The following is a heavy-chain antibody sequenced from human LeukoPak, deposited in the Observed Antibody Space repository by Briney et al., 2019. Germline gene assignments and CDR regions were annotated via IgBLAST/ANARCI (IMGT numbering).Heavy chain of an antibody. Sequence: ASETLSLTCTVSGGSISSYYWSWIRQPAGKGLEWIGRIYTSGSTNYNPSLKSRVTMSVDTSKNQFSLKLSSVTAADTAVYYCARDYYDTSGSRYDAFDIWGQGTMVTVSS. V-gene: IGHV4-4*07. J-gene: IGHJ3*02. CDR3: ARDYYDTSGSRYDAFDI. CDR1: GGSISSYY. D-gene: IGHD3-22*01. CDR2: IYTSGST.